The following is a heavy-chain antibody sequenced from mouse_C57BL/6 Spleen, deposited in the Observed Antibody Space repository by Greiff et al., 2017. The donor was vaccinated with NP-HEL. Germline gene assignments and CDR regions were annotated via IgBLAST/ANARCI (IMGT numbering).Heavy chain of an antibody. CDR1: GFTFSSYA. V-gene: IGHV5-4*01. J-gene: IGHJ2*01. CDR3: ARDLYSNIYYFDY. D-gene: IGHD2-5*01. Sequence: EVKLVESGGGLVKPGGSLKLSCAASGFTFSSYAMSWVRQTPEKRLEWVATISDGGSYTYYPDNVKGRFTISRDNAKNNLYLQMSHLKSEDTAMYYCARDLYSNIYYFDYWGQGTTLTVSS. CDR2: ISDGGSYT.